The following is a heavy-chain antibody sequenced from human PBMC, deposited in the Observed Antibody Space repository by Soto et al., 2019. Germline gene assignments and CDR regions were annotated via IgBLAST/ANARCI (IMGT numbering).Heavy chain of an antibody. CDR2: ISSSSSYI. CDR1: GFTFSSYS. Sequence: GGSLRLSCAASGFTFSSYSMNWVRQAPGKGLEWVSSISSSSSYIYYADSVKGRFTISRDNAKNSLYLQMNSLRAEDTAVYYCASGIVATIEMFLVYWGQGTLVTVSS. J-gene: IGHJ4*02. V-gene: IGHV3-21*01. D-gene: IGHD5-12*01. CDR3: ASGIVATIEMFLVY.